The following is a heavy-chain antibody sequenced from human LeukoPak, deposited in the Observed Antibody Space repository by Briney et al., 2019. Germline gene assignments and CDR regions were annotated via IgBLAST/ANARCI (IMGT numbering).Heavy chain of an antibody. CDR1: GFTFSDYY. CDR3: ARDQPGAYYYDSSGYSLDY. D-gene: IGHD3-22*01. V-gene: IGHV3-11*06. J-gene: IGHJ4*02. CDR2: ISSSSSYT. Sequence: GGSLRLSCAASGFTFSDYYMSWIRQAPGKGLEWGSYISSSSSYTNYADSVKGRFTISRDNAKNSLYLQMNSLRAEDTAVYYCARDQPGAYYYDSSGYSLDYWGQGTLVTVSS.